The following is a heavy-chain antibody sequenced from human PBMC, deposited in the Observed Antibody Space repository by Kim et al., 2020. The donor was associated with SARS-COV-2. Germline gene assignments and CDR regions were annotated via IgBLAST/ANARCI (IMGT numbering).Heavy chain of an antibody. V-gene: IGHV3-23*01. Sequence: GGSLRLSCAASGFTFSDYAMHWVRQAPGKGLEWVAVISCDGGSKDYADSVKGRFTISRDNSKNTLYLQMNSLRAEDTAVYYCARGRDCSTTKGYSYW. D-gene: IGHD2-2*01. CDR2: ISCDGGSK. CDR3: ARGRDCSTTKGYSY. J-gene: IGHJ4*01. CDR1: GFTFSDYA.